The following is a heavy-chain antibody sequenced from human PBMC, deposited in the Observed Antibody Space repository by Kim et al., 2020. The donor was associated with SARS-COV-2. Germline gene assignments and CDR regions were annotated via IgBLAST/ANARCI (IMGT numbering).Heavy chain of an antibody. V-gene: IGHV1-18*04. CDR3: ARDRRACSSTSCSYFDY. Sequence: ASVKVSCKASGYTFTSYGISWVRQAPGQGLEWMGWISAYNGNTNYAQKLQGRVTMTTDTSTSTAYMELRSLRSDDTAVYYCARDRRACSSTSCSYFDYWGQGTLVTVSS. J-gene: IGHJ4*02. CDR2: ISAYNGNT. CDR1: GYTFTSYG. D-gene: IGHD2-2*01.